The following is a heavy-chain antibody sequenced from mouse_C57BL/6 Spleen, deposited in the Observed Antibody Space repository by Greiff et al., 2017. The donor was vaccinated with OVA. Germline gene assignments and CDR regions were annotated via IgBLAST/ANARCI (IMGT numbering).Heavy chain of an antibody. Sequence: VQLQQSGPGLVAPSQSLSITCTVSGFSFTSYGVHWVRQPPGKGLEWLVVIWSDGSTTYNSALKSRLSISKDNSKSQVFLKMNSLQTDDTAMYYCARHDSSGYDFDYWGQGTTLTVSS. J-gene: IGHJ2*01. D-gene: IGHD3-2*02. CDR2: IWSDGST. V-gene: IGHV2-6-1*01. CDR1: GFSFTSYG. CDR3: ARHDSSGYDFDY.